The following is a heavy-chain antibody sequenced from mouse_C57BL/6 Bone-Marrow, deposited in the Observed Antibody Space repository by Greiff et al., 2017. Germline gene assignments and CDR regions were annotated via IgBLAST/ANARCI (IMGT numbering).Heavy chain of an antibody. Sequence: VQLMESGGGLVKPGGSLKLSCAASGFTFSDYGMHWVRQAPEKGLEWVAYISSGSSTIYYADTVKGRFTISRDNAKNTLYLQMTSLRSEDTAMYYCARWSPFAYWGQGTLVTVSA. CDR2: ISSGSSTI. CDR1: GFTFSDYG. V-gene: IGHV5-17*01. CDR3: ARWSPFAY. J-gene: IGHJ3*01. D-gene: IGHD1-1*02.